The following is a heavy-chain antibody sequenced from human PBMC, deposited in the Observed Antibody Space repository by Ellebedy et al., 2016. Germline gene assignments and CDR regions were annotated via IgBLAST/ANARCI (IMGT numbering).Heavy chain of an antibody. CDR1: GFSLTPTNTG. V-gene: IGHV2-5*02. D-gene: IGHD3-22*01. CDR2: IYWDDNK. Sequence: SGPTLVKPTQLLRLTCSFSGFSLTPTNTGVAWIRQPPGEALEWLTSIYWDDNKFYRPSLRNRLTITKDTARNRVVLTMTKVGPMDTGTYYCARVMHYSDHARNNYDRLDPWGPGTLVTVS. J-gene: IGHJ5*02. CDR3: ARVMHYSDHARNNYDRLDP.